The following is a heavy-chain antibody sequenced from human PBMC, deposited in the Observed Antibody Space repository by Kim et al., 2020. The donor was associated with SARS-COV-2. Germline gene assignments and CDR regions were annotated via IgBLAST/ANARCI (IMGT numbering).Heavy chain of an antibody. CDR2: INYDVT. CDR3: AKGDFGTLYYGSENDH. D-gene: IGHD3-10*01. J-gene: IGHJ4*02. V-gene: IGHV3-23*01. CDR1: GFTFSSSA. Sequence: GGSLRLSCAASGFTFSSSAMSWVCQAPGKGLEWASSINYDVTFYSDSVKRRFSIFRDNSKNTLNLQMTNQRAEDTAVCYCAKGDFGTLYYGSENDHWGQGTLVTVSS.